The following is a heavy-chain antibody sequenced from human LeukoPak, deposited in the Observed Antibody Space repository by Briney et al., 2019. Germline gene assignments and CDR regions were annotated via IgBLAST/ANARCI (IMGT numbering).Heavy chain of an antibody. D-gene: IGHD6-19*01. CDR3: AREAKSTKSLGYSSGQ. CDR1: GYTFTGYY. CDR2: INPNSGGT. V-gene: IGHV1-2*02. J-gene: IGHJ4*02. Sequence: ASVTLSCKASGYTFTGYYMHWVRQAPGQGLEWMGWINPNSGGTNYAQKFQGRVTITRGPSTSTAYMELSRLRSDDTAVYYCAREAKSTKSLGYSSGQWGQGTLVSVSS.